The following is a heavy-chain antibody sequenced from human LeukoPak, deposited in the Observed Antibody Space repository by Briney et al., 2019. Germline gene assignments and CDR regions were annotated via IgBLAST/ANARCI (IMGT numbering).Heavy chain of an antibody. CDR1: GFTFRSYA. CDR2: ISGSGGST. J-gene: IGHJ4*02. Sequence: GGSLRLSCAASGFTFRSYAMSWVRQAPGKELEWVSAISGSGGSTYYADSVKGRFTISRDNSENTLYLQMNSLRAEDTALYYCAKVGLSVGTIVAPDYWGQGPLVTVSS. D-gene: IGHD6-13*01. V-gene: IGHV3-23*01. CDR3: AKVGLSVGTIVAPDY.